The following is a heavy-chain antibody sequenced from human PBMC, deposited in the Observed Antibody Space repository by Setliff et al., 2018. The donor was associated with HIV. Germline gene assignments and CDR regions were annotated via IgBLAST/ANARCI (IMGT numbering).Heavy chain of an antibody. CDR1: GGSFSGYY. V-gene: IGHV4-59*01. Sequence: SETLSLTCSVSGGSFSGYYWSWIRQPPGKGLEWIGYIYIYNSGSTNYNPSLTSRVTISADTSRNQFSLKLTSVTAADTAIYYCARGVNFDYWGQGTQVTV. D-gene: IGHD3-3*01. J-gene: IGHJ4*02. CDR2: IYIYNSGST. CDR3: ARGVNFDY.